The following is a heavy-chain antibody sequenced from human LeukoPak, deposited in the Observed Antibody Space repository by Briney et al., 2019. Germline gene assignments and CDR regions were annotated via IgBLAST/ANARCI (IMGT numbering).Heavy chain of an antibody. J-gene: IGHJ4*02. D-gene: IGHD6-19*01. CDR2: ISYDGSNK. CDR3: ARDGSGSGWCPYFDY. Sequence: GRSLRLSCAASGFTFSDYGMHWVRQAPGKGLEWVAVISYDGSNKYYADSVKGRFTISRDNSKNTLYLQMNSLRAEDTAVYYCARDGSGSGWCPYFDYWGQGTLVTVSS. CDR1: GFTFSDYG. V-gene: IGHV3-30*03.